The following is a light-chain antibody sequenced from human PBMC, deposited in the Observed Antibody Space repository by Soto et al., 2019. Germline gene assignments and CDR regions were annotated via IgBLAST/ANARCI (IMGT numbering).Light chain of an antibody. CDR1: QSVSSNY. J-gene: IGKJ1*01. CDR2: GAS. CDR3: QQYGSSPPT. V-gene: IGKV3-20*01. Sequence: DIVLTQSPGTLSLSPGERATLSCRASQSVSSNYLAWYQRKPGQAPRLLLYGASSRAIDIPNRFSGSGSGTEFTLTISRLEPEDFAVYYCQQYGSSPPTFGQGTKVEI.